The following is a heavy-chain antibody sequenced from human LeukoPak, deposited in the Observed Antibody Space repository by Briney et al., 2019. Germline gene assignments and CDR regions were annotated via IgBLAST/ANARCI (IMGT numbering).Heavy chain of an antibody. CDR3: ARDSDWNDGLDY. CDR1: GFTFSNYE. V-gene: IGHV3-48*03. J-gene: IGHJ4*02. D-gene: IGHD1-1*01. Sequence: PGGSLRLSCAASGFTFSNYEMNWVRQAPGKGLEWGSYISSSGNTIYYADSVKGRFTISRDNAKNSLYLHMNSLRAEDTSVYYCARDSDWNDGLDYWGQGTLVTVSS. CDR2: ISSSGNTI.